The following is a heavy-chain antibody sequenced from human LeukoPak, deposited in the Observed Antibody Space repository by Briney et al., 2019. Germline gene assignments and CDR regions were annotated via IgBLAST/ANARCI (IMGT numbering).Heavy chain of an antibody. CDR1: GFTFSSFA. D-gene: IGHD6-6*01. CDR3: ARGYSSSYYFDY. J-gene: IGHJ4*02. V-gene: IGHV3-30-3*01. CDR2: ISYDGSNK. Sequence: PGGSLRLSCAASGFTFSSFAMHWVRQAPGKGLEWVAVISYDGSNKYDADSVKGRFTISRDNSKNTLHLQMNSLRAEDTAVYYCARGYSSSYYFDYWGQGTLVTVSS.